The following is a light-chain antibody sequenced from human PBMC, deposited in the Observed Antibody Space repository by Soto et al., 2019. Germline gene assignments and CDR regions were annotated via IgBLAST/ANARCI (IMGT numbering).Light chain of an antibody. V-gene: IGKV1-9*01. CDR2: AAS. Sequence: DIQLTQSPSFLSASVGDRVTITCRASQDISSYLAWYQQKPGKAPNLLIYAASTLKSGVPSRFSGSRSGTEFTLTISSLQPEDFATYYCQQLNNRFGQGTKLEIK. CDR1: QDISSY. J-gene: IGKJ2*01. CDR3: QQLNNR.